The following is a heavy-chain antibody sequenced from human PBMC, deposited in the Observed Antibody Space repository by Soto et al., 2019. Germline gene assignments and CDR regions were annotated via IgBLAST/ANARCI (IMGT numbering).Heavy chain of an antibody. CDR1: GGSFTSNNW. D-gene: IGHD1-1*01. CDR3: TSRDPATSVDY. V-gene: IGHV4-4*02. J-gene: IGHJ4*02. Sequence: SETLSLTCAVSGGSFTSNNWWTWVRQPPGQGLEWIGEIYRTGSTNYNPSLKSRVTISLDKSENQFSLKVTSLTAADTAVYYFTSRDPATSVDYWGQGTLVTVSS. CDR2: IYRTGST.